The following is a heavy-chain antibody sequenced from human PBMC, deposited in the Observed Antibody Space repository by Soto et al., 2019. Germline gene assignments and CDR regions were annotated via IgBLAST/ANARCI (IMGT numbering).Heavy chain of an antibody. CDR2: IIPIFGTA. Sequence: GASVKVSCKASGGTFSSYAISWVRQAPGQGLEWMGGIIPIFGTANYAQKFQGRVTITADESTSTAYMELSSLRSEDTAVYYCARALRSGYSSSPEVWFDPWGQGTLVTVSS. CDR3: ARALRSGYSSSPEVWFDP. V-gene: IGHV1-69*13. CDR1: GGTFSSYA. D-gene: IGHD6-6*01. J-gene: IGHJ5*02.